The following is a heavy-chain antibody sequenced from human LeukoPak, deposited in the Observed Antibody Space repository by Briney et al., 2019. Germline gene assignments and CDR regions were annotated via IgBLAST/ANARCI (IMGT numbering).Heavy chain of an antibody. Sequence: KSGGSLRLSCAASGFTFSSYAMSWVRQAPGKGLEWVSAISGSGGSTYYADSVKGRFTISRDNSKNTLYLQMNSLRAEDTAVYYCAKGRGEGYYYDSSGYLNWGQGTLVTVSS. CDR2: ISGSGGST. D-gene: IGHD3-22*01. V-gene: IGHV3-23*01. CDR1: GFTFSSYA. CDR3: AKGRGEGYYYDSSGYLN. J-gene: IGHJ4*02.